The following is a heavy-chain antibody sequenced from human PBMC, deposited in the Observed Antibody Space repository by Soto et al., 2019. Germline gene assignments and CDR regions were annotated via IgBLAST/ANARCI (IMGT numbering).Heavy chain of an antibody. D-gene: IGHD2-15*01. CDR3: ARAGYCSGASCYWFDY. CDR2: IIPIFGTP. J-gene: IGHJ4*02. V-gene: IGHV1-69*06. CDR1: GDTFSSYA. Sequence: QVQLVQSGAEVKKPGSSVKVSCKASGDTFSSYAFSWVRQAPGQGLEWMGGIIPIFGTPKYAQKFQGRVTITAVKSTSTAYMELSSLRSEDTAVYYCARAGYCSGASCYWFDYWGQGTLVTVSS.